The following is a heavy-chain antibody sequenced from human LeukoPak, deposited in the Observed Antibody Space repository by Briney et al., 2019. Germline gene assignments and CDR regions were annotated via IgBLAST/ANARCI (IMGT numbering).Heavy chain of an antibody. D-gene: IGHD5-12*01. CDR3: ARGGGYEKLFDY. J-gene: IGHJ4*02. CDR2: IYYSGST. Sequence: SETLSLTCTVSGGSISNYYWSWIRQPPGKGLEWIGYIYYSGSTNYNPSLKSRVTISVDTSKNQFSLQLNSVTAADTAMYYCARGGGYEKLFDYWGRGTLVTVSS. CDR1: GGSISNYY. V-gene: IGHV4-59*01.